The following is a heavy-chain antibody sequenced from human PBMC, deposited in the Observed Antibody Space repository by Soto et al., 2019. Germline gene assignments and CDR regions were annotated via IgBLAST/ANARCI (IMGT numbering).Heavy chain of an antibody. D-gene: IGHD1-26*01. CDR1: GYTFTSYG. CDR3: ATQLLYSGSYLTGYYYYGVDV. CDR2: ISAYNGNT. J-gene: IGHJ6*02. V-gene: IGHV1-18*04. Sequence: ASVKVSCKASGYTFTSYGISWVRQAPGQGLEWMGWISAYNGNTNYAQKLQGRVTMTTDTSTSTAYMELRSLRSDDTAVYYCATQLLYSGSYLTGYYYYGVDVWGQGTTVTVSS.